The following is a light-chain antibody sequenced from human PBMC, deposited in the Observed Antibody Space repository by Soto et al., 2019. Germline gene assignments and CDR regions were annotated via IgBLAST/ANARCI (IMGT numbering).Light chain of an antibody. CDR1: SSNIGNNY. Sequence: QSVLTQPPSVSAAPGQKVTISCSGSSSNIGNNYVSWYQQLPGTAPKLLIYDNNKRPSGIPDRFSGSKSGTSATLGIAGLKLGGEADYYSATWDSSLGACVSGIGPRVTV. J-gene: IGLJ1*01. CDR2: DNN. CDR3: ATWDSSLGACV. V-gene: IGLV1-51*01.